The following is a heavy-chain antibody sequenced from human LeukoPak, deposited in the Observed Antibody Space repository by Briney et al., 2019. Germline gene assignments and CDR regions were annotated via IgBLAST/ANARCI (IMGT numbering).Heavy chain of an antibody. J-gene: IGHJ4*02. CDR1: GYTFTSYY. CDR3: ARPPYYYDSSGPWDY. D-gene: IGHD3-22*01. V-gene: IGHV1-46*01. CDR2: TNPSGGDT. Sequence: ASVKVSCKASGYTFTSYYIHWVRQAPGQGLEWMGKTNPSGGDTGYAQKFQARVTMTRDTSTSTVYMELGSLRSEDTAVYYCARPPYYYDSSGPWDYWGREPWSPSPQ.